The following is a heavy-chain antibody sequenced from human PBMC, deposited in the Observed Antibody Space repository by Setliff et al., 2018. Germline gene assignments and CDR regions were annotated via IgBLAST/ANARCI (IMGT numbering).Heavy chain of an antibody. D-gene: IGHD4-17*01. CDR1: GFTFSTYR. Sequence: GGSLRLSCAASGFTFSTYRFHWVRQAPGKGLEWVAVIWHDGGEKYYADSVKGRFTISRDNAKNSLYLQMNSLRAEDTAVYYCARDDSDDYGTYYYYYMDVWGKGTTVTVSS. J-gene: IGHJ6*03. CDR2: IWHDGGEK. V-gene: IGHV3-33*08. CDR3: ARDDSDDYGTYYYYYMDV.